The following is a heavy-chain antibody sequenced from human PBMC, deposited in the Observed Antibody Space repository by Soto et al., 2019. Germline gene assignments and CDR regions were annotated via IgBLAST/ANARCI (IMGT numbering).Heavy chain of an antibody. CDR1: SYG. CDR2: IYPSDSET. D-gene: IGHD3-22*01. J-gene: IGHJ4*02. V-gene: IGHV5-51*01. Sequence: SYGIAGSLKINGKGLEWMGLIYPSDSETRYSPSFQGQVTISVDKSITTVYLQWSSLRASDTAMYYCARQIYDSDTGPNVQYYFDFWGQGTPVTVSS. CDR3: ARQIYDSDTGPNVQYYFDF.